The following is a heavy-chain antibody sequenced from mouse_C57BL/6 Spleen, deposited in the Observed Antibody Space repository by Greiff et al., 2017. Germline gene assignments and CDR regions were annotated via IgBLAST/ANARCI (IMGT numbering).Heavy chain of an antibody. Sequence: QVQLKQSGAELVRPGTSVKVSCKASGYAFTNYLIEWVKQRPGQGLEWIGVINPGSGGTNYNEKFKGKATLTADKSSSTAYMQLSSLTSEDSAVYFCARSFDTTVVAPFDDWGQGTTLTVSS. CDR3: ARSFDTTVVAPFDD. J-gene: IGHJ2*01. CDR1: GYAFTNYL. V-gene: IGHV1-54*01. D-gene: IGHD1-1*01. CDR2: INPGSGGT.